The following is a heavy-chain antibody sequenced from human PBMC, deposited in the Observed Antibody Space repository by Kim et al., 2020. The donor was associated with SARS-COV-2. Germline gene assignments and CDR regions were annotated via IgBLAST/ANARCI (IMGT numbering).Heavy chain of an antibody. Sequence: SVKVSCKASGGTFTNYAVSWVRQAPGQGLEWMGEIIAMFRSTNYAQKLQGRVTMTADASTNTVYMELSSLKSDDTAVYYCARAPTDVNTSSFVRSFFDSWRLGTLVPVSS. CDR3: ARAPTDVNTSSFVRSFFDS. D-gene: IGHD2-2*01. CDR1: GGTFTNYA. CDR2: IIAMFRST. J-gene: IGHJ4*02. V-gene: IGHV1-69*13.